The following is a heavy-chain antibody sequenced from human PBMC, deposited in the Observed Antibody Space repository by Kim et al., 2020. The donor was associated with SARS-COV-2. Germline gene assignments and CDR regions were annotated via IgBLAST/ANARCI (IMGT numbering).Heavy chain of an antibody. CDR3: ATHYGLELDY. Sequence: GGSLRLSCAASGFTFSNYDMSWVRQSPGKGLEWVSSITTRYKSYYADSVKGRFTMSRDNSKNMLYLEMNSLRAEDTAIYYWATHYGLELDYWGQGTLITVSS. CDR1: GFTFSNYD. J-gene: IGHJ4*02. D-gene: IGHD4-17*01. CDR2: ITTRYKS. V-gene: IGHV3-23*01.